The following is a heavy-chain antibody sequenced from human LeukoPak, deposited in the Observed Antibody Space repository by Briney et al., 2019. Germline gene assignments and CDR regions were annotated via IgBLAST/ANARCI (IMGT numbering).Heavy chain of an antibody. V-gene: IGHV3-48*03. Sequence: GGSLRLSCAASGFTFSSYEMNWVRQAPGKGLEWVSYISSSGNTIYYADSVKGRFTISRDNAKNSLYLQMNSLRAEDTAVYYCAKSGSYGPPYYYYYMDVWGKGTTVTVSS. CDR1: GFTFSSYE. J-gene: IGHJ6*03. D-gene: IGHD5-18*01. CDR3: AKSGSYGPPYYYYYMDV. CDR2: ISSSGNTI.